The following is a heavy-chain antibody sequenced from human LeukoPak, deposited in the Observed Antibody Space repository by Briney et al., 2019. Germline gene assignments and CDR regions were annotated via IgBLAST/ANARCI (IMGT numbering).Heavy chain of an antibody. Sequence: GGSLRLSCAASGFTFSSYWLSWVRQPPGKGLEWVANIKQGGSEKYYVDSVKGRFTISRDNAKNSLYLQMNSLRAEDTAVYYCARDGRTTVTKGTPTAHDYWGQGTLVTVSS. V-gene: IGHV3-7*01. CDR1: GFTFSSYW. J-gene: IGHJ4*02. D-gene: IGHD4-17*01. CDR3: ARDGRTTVTKGTPTAHDY. CDR2: IKQGGSEK.